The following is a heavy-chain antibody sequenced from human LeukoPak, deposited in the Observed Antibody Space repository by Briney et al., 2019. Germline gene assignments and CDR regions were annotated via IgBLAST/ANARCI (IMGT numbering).Heavy chain of an antibody. D-gene: IGHD6-19*01. CDR3: ASEGFVAGAAFDI. J-gene: IGHJ3*02. CDR2: IYYSGST. CDR1: GGSISSYY. V-gene: IGHV4-59*12. Sequence: SETLSLTCTVSGGSISSYYWSWIRQPPGKGLEWIGYIYYSGSTNYNPSLKSRVTISVDTSKNQFSLKLSSVTAADTAVYYCASEGFVAGAAFDIWGQGTMVTVSS.